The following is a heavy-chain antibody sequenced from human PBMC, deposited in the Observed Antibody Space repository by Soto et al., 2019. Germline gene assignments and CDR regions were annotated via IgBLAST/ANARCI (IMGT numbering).Heavy chain of an antibody. J-gene: IGHJ6*02. CDR1: GGTFSSYA. Sequence: PVEVTCKDSGGTFSSYAISWVRQAPGQGLEWMGGIIPIFGTANYAQKFQGRVTITADESTSTAYMELSSLRSEDTAVYYCARVGIAARPFYYYGMDVWGQGTTVTVSS. CDR2: IIPIFGTA. V-gene: IGHV1-69*13. D-gene: IGHD6-6*01. CDR3: ARVGIAARPFYYYGMDV.